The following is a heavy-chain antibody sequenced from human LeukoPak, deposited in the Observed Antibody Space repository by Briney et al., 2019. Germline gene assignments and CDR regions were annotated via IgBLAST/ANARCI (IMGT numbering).Heavy chain of an antibody. J-gene: IGHJ4*02. Sequence: GGSLRLSCAASGFNLNTFAMSWVRQAPGKGLEWISTITNSGGSAYYADSVGGRFTISRDNSQNTVFLQMNSLRPNDTARYYCAVKARLEYWGQGATIIVSS. V-gene: IGHV3-23*01. CDR1: GFNLNTFA. CDR3: AVKARLEY. CDR2: ITNSGGSA.